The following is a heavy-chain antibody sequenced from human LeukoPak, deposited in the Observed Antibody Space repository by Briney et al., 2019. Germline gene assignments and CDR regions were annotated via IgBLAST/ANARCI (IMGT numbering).Heavy chain of an antibody. V-gene: IGHV3-7*01. CDR2: IRQAGNEK. D-gene: IGHD3-22*01. CDR3: ARDRYYDSSGYSN. Sequence: PGGSLRLSCTASGFTFSSYSISWVRQAPGKGLEGVASIRQAGNEKFYVDAVKGRFPISRDNTKNSVSLQMNSLRAEDTAVYYCARDRYYDSSGYSNWGQGTLVTVSS. J-gene: IGHJ4*02. CDR1: GFTFSSYS.